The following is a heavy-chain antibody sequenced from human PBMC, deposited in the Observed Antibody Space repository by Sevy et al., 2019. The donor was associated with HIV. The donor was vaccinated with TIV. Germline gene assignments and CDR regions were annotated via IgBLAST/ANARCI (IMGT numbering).Heavy chain of an antibody. Sequence: GGSLRLSCTASGFVFSSYAMHWVRQAPGKGLEWVAFIAYDGSNKNYADSVKGRFTLSRDNSKNTLYLQMNSLGAEETAAYYCARPRFLEWLSSAAFDIWGQGTMVTVSS. V-gene: IGHV3-30*04. CDR2: IAYDGSNK. D-gene: IGHD3-3*01. J-gene: IGHJ3*02. CDR1: GFVFSSYA. CDR3: ARPRFLEWLSSAAFDI.